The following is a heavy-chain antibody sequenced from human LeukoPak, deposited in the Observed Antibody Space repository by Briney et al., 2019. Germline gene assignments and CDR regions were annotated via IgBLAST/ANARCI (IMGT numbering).Heavy chain of an antibody. Sequence: TSVKVSCKASGGTFSSYAISWVRQAPGHGLEWMGVNTNYAQKFQGRVTMTRDTSTRTVYMEMSSLRSEDTALYYCARGSDYGDLDHWGQGTLVTVSS. CDR1: GGTFSSYA. CDR2: NT. D-gene: IGHD4-17*01. J-gene: IGHJ4*02. CDR3: ARGSDYGDLDH. V-gene: IGHV1-69*05.